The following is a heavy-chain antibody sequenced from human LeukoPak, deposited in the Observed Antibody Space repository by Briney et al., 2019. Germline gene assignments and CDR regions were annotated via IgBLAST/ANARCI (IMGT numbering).Heavy chain of an antibody. J-gene: IGHJ4*02. CDR3: ARGGWFGELLFDY. D-gene: IGHD3-10*01. CDR1: VFTCYDYG. CDR2: INWSGGST. Sequence: GVPLRLSCAASVFTCYDYGMIWVRQAPGKGREGICGINWSGGSTGYTDSVKGRFTISRDNAKNSLYLQMNRLRAEDTALYYCARGGWFGELLFDYWGQGTLVTVSS. V-gene: IGHV3-20*04.